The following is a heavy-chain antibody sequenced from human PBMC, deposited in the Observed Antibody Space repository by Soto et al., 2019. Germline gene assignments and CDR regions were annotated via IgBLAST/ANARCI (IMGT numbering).Heavy chain of an antibody. CDR1: EFAFSGYS. CDR2: ISSSSSYI. CDR3: ASGIYCSGGSCYFPT. Sequence: PAGSVRHTCAASEFAFSGYSMNWVRQAPGKGLEWVSSISSSSSYIYYADSVKGRFTISRDNAKNSLYLQMNSLRAEDTAVYYCASGIYCSGGSCYFPTWGQGTLVTVSS. D-gene: IGHD2-15*01. V-gene: IGHV3-21*01. J-gene: IGHJ5*02.